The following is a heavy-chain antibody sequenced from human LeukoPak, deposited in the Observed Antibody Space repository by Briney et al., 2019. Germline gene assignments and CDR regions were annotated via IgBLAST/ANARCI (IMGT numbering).Heavy chain of an antibody. Sequence: SETLSLTCTVSGDSISSSNYYWGWIRQPPGKGLEWIGSTPYSGDTVYNPSLKSRIIISVDTSKNQFSLKLTSVAAADTAVYYCVRSLATSGMYWGQGTLVTVSS. CDR3: VRSLATSGMY. J-gene: IGHJ4*02. CDR1: GDSISSSNYY. CDR2: TPYSGDT. V-gene: IGHV4-39*01. D-gene: IGHD6-13*01.